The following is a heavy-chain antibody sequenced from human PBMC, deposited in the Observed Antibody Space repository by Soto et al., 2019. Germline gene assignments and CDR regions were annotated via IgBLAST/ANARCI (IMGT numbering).Heavy chain of an antibody. V-gene: IGHV2-5*02. CDR3: AHRVLRTVFGLVTTTAIYFDF. D-gene: IGHD3-3*01. CDR2: IYWDDDK. J-gene: IGHJ4*02. CDR1: GFSLTTSGVG. Sequence: QITLNESGPTPVNPRQTLTLTCTFSGFSLTTSGVGVGWIRQSPGKAPEWLALIYWDDDKRYSPSLKSRLTITKDTSKNQVVLTMADLDHADTATYYCAHRVLRTVFGLVTTTAIYFDFWGQGTPVAVSS.